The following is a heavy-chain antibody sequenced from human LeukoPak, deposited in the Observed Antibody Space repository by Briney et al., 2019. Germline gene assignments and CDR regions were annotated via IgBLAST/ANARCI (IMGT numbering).Heavy chain of an antibody. CDR1: GNSISSSSYY. V-gene: IGHV4-39*07. Sequence: SETLSLTCTVSGNSISSSSYYWVWLRQPPGTGLEWIGSINYYGKTYYNPSVKSRVTISVDTSKNQFSLMVRSVTAADTAVYYCGRSAGFVHFDHWGQGTLVTVTS. CDR3: GRSAGFVHFDH. J-gene: IGHJ4*02. CDR2: INYYGKT. D-gene: IGHD3-16*01.